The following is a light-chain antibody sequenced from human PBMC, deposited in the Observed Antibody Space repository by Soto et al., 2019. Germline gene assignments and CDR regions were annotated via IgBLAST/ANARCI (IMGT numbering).Light chain of an antibody. V-gene: IGKV2-28*01. CDR2: LGS. CDR1: QSLLYSNGYNY. Sequence: DIVMTQSPLSLPVTPGEPASISCRSSQSLLYSNGYNYLDWYLQKPGQSPQLLIYLGSNRASGVPDRFSGSGSGTDFTLKISRVEAEDVGVYYYMQTLQTLWTFGQGTKVEIK. CDR3: MQTLQTLWT. J-gene: IGKJ1*01.